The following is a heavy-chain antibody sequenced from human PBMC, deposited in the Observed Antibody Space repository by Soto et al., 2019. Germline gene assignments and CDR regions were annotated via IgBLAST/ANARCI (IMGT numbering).Heavy chain of an antibody. CDR2: MNPNSGNT. D-gene: IGHD3-10*01. Sequence: GASVKVSCKASGYTFTSYDINWVRQATGQGLEYLGWMNPNSGNTGYVQKFQGRVTMTRDTSISTAHMELSDLRFDDTAEYYCTKAPNLVRGFMGQKLLWFDPWGQGTLVTVSS. V-gene: IGHV1-8*01. J-gene: IGHJ5*02. CDR1: GYTFTSYD. CDR3: TKAPNLVRGFMGQKLLWFDP.